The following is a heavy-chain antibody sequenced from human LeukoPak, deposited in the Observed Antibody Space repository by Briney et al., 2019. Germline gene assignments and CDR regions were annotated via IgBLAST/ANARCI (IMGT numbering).Heavy chain of an antibody. CDR3: ARDAPWRCSGGSCSRDAFDI. D-gene: IGHD2-15*01. J-gene: IGHJ3*02. CDR1: GGSISSYH. V-gene: IGHV4-59*12. Sequence: SETLSLTCTVSGGSISSYHWSWIRQPPGEGLEWIGFFYYSGSTNYNPSLKSRVTISVDTSKNQFSLKLSSVTAADTAVYYCARDAPWRCSGGSCSRDAFDIWGQGTMVTVSS. CDR2: FYYSGST.